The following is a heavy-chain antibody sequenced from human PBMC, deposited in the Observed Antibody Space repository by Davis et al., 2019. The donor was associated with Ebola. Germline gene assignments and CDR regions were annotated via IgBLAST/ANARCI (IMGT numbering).Heavy chain of an antibody. D-gene: IGHD3-10*01. V-gene: IGHV4-61*08. Sequence: PSETLSLTCTVSGGSISRGGSYWTWIRQPPGKGLEWIGYIFYSETNYNPSLKSRVTISVDTSKNQFSLNLSSVTAADTAVYFCARSPGVRAKGEFDYWGQGILVSVSS. CDR3: ARSPGVRAKGEFDY. J-gene: IGHJ4*02. CDR1: GGSISRGGSY. CDR2: IFYSET.